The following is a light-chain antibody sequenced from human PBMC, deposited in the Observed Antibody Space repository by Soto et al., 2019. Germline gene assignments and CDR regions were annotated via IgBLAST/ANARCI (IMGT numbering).Light chain of an antibody. V-gene: IGLV2-14*01. J-gene: IGLJ1*01. Sequence: QSALTQPASVSGSPGQSITISCTGTSSDLGDYKYVSWYQQHPDKAPKLIIFVNSNRPSGVSTRVSGSKSGNTASLTISGLQAEDEADYYCISYTSSDTPYVFGTGTKLTVL. CDR1: SSDLGDYKY. CDR2: VNS. CDR3: ISYTSSDTPYV.